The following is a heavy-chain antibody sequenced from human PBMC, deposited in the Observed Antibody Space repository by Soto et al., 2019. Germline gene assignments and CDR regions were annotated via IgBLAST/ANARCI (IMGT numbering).Heavy chain of an antibody. CDR2: ISPDGSDV. V-gene: IGHV3-74*01. Sequence: WGSLRLSFSASGFPFTNYWMTWFRQTPGKGLMWVSRISPDGSDVGYADSVEGRFTVSRDNAKNTLYLQMHSLRAEDTAMYYCACWGNIVPVAPSDFDRWGQGTLVTVSS. J-gene: IGHJ4*02. CDR1: GFPFTNYW. CDR3: ACWGNIVPVAPSDFDR. D-gene: IGHD3-16*01.